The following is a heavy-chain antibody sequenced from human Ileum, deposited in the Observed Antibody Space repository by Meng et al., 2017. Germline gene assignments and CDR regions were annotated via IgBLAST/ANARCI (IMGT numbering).Heavy chain of an antibody. CDR3: ARGVGDIRVGFDY. CDR1: GDAASNTSW. J-gene: IGHJ4*02. D-gene: IGHD5-12*01. CDR2: IHHSGRT. Sequence: QVPLQASGPTVAKPSGTPSITWEVSGDAASNTSWWDWLRQSPGKGLEWIGEIHHSGRTNFIASLQSRATISLDESKNQFSLTLTSVTAADTAVYYCARGVGDIRVGFDYWGQGILVTVSS. V-gene: IGHV4-4*02.